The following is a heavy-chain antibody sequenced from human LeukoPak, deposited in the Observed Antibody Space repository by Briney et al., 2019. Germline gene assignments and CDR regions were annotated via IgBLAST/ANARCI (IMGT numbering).Heavy chain of an antibody. CDR2: LNWNSGGI. CDR3: ARAYRFSYYYDSPGFGSAFDM. V-gene: IGHV3-9*01. Sequence: GGSLRLSCAASGFTFDDYAMHWVRHAPGKGREWVSGLNWNSGGIVYADSVKGRFTISRDNAKNSLFLQMNSLRAEDTAFYYCARAYRFSYYYDSPGFGSAFDMWGQGTMVTVSS. CDR1: GFTFDDYA. D-gene: IGHD3-22*01. J-gene: IGHJ3*02.